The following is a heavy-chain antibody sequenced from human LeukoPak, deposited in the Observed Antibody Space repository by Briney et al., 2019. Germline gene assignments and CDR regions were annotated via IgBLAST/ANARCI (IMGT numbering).Heavy chain of an antibody. CDR3: ARLLGSSGYAGDWYFDL. CDR1: GASITRYY. CDR2: LYTNGTV. V-gene: IGHV4-4*07. J-gene: IGHJ2*01. Sequence: PSETLSLTCSVSGASITRYYWTWIRQPVGKGLEWFGRLYTNGTVNYNPSLRSRVTMSRDTSRNQFSLKLTSVTAADTAVYYCARLLGSSGYAGDWYFDLWGPGALVTVSS. D-gene: IGHD3-22*01.